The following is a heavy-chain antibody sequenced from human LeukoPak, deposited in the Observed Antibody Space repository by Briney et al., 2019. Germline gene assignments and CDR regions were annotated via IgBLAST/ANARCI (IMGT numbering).Heavy chain of an antibody. CDR1: GGSISSSSYY. Sequence: SETLSLTCTVSGGSISSSSYYWGWIRQPPGKGLEWIGSIYYSGSTYYNPSLKSRVTISVDTSDNQFSLKLSSVTAADTAVYYCAAGYCSGGSCFYYGMDVWGQGTTVTVSS. D-gene: IGHD2-15*01. CDR3: AAGYCSGGSCFYYGMDV. J-gene: IGHJ6*02. V-gene: IGHV4-39*07. CDR2: IYYSGST.